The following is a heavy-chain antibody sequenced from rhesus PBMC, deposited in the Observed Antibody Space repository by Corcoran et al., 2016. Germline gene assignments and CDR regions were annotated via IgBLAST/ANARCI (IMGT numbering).Heavy chain of an antibody. D-gene: IGHD5-42*01. J-gene: IGHJ4*01. CDR1: GGSISSSNW. CDR3: ARSWGYHFDY. Sequence: QVQLQESGPAVVKPSETLSLTCAVSGGSISSSNWWSWIRQSPGKGLEWIGGIYGSGGSTEYNPSLKSRVTISKDTSQNQFSLKLSSVTAADTAVYYCARSWGYHFDYWGQGVLVTVSS. V-gene: IGHV4-93*01. CDR2: IYGSGGST.